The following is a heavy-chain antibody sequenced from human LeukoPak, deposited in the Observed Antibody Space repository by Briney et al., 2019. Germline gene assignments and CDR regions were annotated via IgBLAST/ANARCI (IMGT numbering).Heavy chain of an antibody. CDR1: GYTFTGYY. CDR3: AREGYCSGGSCYFDY. D-gene: IGHD2-15*01. J-gene: IGHJ4*02. Sequence: GASVKVSCKASGYTFTGYYMHWVRQAPGQGLEWMGWINPNSGGTNYAQKFQGRVTMTRDTSISTAYMELSRLRSDDTAVYYCAREGYCSGGSCYFDYWGQGTLVTVSS. CDR2: INPNSGGT. V-gene: IGHV1-2*02.